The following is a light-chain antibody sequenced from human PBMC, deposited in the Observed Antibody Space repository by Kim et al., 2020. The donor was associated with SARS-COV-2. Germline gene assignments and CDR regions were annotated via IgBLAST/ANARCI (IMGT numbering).Light chain of an antibody. CDR2: AAS. V-gene: IGKV1-39*01. CDR3: QQSYSSPYT. J-gene: IGKJ2*01. CDR1: QSITSY. Sequence: SASVGDRVTIACRASQSITSYLNWYQQRPGKAPSLLIYAASNLQSGVPARFTGSGYGTDFTLTISSLQPEDFATYYCQQSYSSPYTFGQGTKLEI.